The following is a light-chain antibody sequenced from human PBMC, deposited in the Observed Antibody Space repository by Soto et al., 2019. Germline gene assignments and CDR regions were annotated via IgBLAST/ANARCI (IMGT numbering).Light chain of an antibody. Sequence: DIVMTQSPDSLAVSLGERATINCKSSQSVLYSSNNKNYLAWYQQKPGQPPKLLIYWASTRESGVPDRFSGSWSGTDFTLTISSLQAEDVAVYYCQQYYCTPFTFGPGTKVDIK. CDR1: QSVLYSSNNKNY. V-gene: IGKV4-1*01. CDR3: QQYYCTPFT. CDR2: WAS. J-gene: IGKJ3*01.